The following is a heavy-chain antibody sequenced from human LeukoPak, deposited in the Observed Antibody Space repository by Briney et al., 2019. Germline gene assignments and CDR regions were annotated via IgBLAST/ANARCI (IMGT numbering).Heavy chain of an antibody. Sequence: GRSLRLSCAASGFTFSSYAMHWVRQAPGKGLEWVAVISYDGSNKYYADSVKGRFTISRDNAKNSLYLQMNSLRAEDTAVYYCARAPDYDFWSGLSANWGQGTLVTVSS. D-gene: IGHD3-3*01. CDR1: GFTFSSYA. CDR3: ARAPDYDFWSGLSAN. CDR2: ISYDGSNK. J-gene: IGHJ4*02. V-gene: IGHV3-30-3*01.